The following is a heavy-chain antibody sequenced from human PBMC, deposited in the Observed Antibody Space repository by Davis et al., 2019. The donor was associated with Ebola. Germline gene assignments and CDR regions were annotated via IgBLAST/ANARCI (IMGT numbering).Heavy chain of an antibody. D-gene: IGHD4-23*01. V-gene: IGHV3-30*03. CDR1: GFTFSSYG. CDR3: ARGDFGGDSGYYYYYGMDV. Sequence: PGGSLRLSCAASGFTFSSYGMHWVRQAPGKGLEWVAVMSYDGSNKYYADSVKGRFTISRDNSKNTLYFQMSSLRAEDTAVYYCARGDFGGDSGYYYYYGMDVWGKGTTVIVSS. CDR2: MSYDGSNK. J-gene: IGHJ6*04.